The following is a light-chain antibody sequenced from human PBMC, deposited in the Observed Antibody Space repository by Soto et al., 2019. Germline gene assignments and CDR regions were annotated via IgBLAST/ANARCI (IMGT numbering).Light chain of an antibody. V-gene: IGKV1-5*03. CDR3: QQYQTYSQ. J-gene: IGKJ1*01. CDR1: QSINTW. Sequence: DIPMTQSPSTLSASVGDRVTITCRAIQSINTWWAWYQLKPGRAPKLLIYKPSTLESGVPSRLTGSESGTEFNLPISSLQPDDFATYYCQQYQTYSQFGQGTKVEL. CDR2: KPS.